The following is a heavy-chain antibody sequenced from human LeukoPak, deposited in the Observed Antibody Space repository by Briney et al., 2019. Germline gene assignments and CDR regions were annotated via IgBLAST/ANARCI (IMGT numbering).Heavy chain of an antibody. V-gene: IGHV1-2*02. CDR1: GYTFIGYF. Sequence: ASVKVSCKASGYTFIGYFVHWVRQAPGQRLQWMGWINPNTGGTNYAQKFQGRVTMTRDTSISTAYMELSRLRSDDTAVYYCASGDYGDPPLNYWGQGTLVTVSS. D-gene: IGHD4/OR15-4a*01. CDR3: ASGDYGDPPLNY. J-gene: IGHJ4*02. CDR2: INPNTGGT.